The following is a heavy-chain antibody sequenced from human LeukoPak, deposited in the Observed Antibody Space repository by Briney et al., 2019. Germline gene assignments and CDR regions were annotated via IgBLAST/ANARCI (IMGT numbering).Heavy chain of an antibody. D-gene: IGHD2-2*01. CDR1: GFTVSSNY. CDR3: ARDGGIVVVPSMGDY. Sequence: GGSLRLSCAASGFTVSSNYMSWVRQAPGKGLEWVSVIYSGGSTYYADSVKGRFTISRDNSKNTLYLQMNSLRAEDTAVYYCARDGGIVVVPSMGDYWGQGTLVTVSS. V-gene: IGHV3-53*05. J-gene: IGHJ4*02. CDR2: IYSGGST.